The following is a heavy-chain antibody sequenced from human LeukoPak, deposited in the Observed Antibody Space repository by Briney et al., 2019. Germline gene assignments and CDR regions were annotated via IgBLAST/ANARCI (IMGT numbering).Heavy chain of an antibody. CDR3: AREGRNYDSSGYSLDY. J-gene: IGHJ4*02. CDR2: ISSSSSYI. Sequence: GGSLRLSCVASGFTFSSYSMNWVRQAPGKGLEWVSYISSSSSYIYYADSVKGRFTVSRDNAKNSLSLQMNSLRAEDTAVYYCAREGRNYDSSGYSLDYWGQGTLVTVSS. V-gene: IGHV3-21*01. CDR1: GFTFSSYS. D-gene: IGHD3-22*01.